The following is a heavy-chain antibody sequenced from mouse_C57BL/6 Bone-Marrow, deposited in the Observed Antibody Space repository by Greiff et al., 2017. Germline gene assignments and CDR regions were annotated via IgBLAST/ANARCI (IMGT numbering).Heavy chain of an antibody. V-gene: IGHV10-1*01. Sequence: EVKLMESGGGLVQPKGSLKLSCAASGFSFNTYAMNWVRQAPGKGLEWVARIRSKSNNYATYYADSVKDRFTISRDDAESMLYLQMNNLKTEDTAMYYCVRHPFYGNYLAWFAYWGQGTLVTVSA. CDR3: VRHPFYGNYLAWFAY. CDR2: IRSKSNNYAT. CDR1: GFSFNTYA. D-gene: IGHD2-10*01. J-gene: IGHJ3*01.